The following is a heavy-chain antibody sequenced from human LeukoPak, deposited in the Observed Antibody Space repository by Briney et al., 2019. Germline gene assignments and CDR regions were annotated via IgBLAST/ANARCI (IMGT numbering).Heavy chain of an antibody. V-gene: IGHV1-69*05. CDR3: ARDMSIVVAPYYYGMDV. Sequence: GASVKVSCKASGGTFSSYAISWVRQAPGQGLEWMGGIIPIFGTANYAQKFQGRVTITTDESTSTAYMELSSLRSEDTAVYYCARDMSIVVAPYYYGMDVWGQGTTVTVSS. D-gene: IGHD2-21*01. J-gene: IGHJ6*02. CDR2: IIPIFGTA. CDR1: GGTFSSYA.